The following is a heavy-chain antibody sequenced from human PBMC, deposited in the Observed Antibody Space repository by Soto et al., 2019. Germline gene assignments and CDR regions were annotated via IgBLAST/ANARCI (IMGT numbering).Heavy chain of an antibody. CDR3: AGAXGDIVVVVAADHDAFDI. Sequence: PGGSLRLSCAASGFTFSSYEMNWVRQAPGKGLERVSYISSSGSTIYYADSVKGRFTISRDNAKNSLYLQMNSLRAEDTVVYYCAGAXGDIVVVVAADHDAFDIWGQGTMVTVSS. J-gene: IGHJ3*02. D-gene: IGHD2-15*01. V-gene: IGHV3-48*03. CDR2: ISSSGSTI. CDR1: GFTFSSYE.